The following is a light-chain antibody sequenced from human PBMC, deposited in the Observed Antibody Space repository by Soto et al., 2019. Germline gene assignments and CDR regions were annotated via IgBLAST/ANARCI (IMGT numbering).Light chain of an antibody. Sequence: EFVLTQSPGTLSLSPGERATLSCRASQTVRNNYLAWYQQKPGQAPRLLIYDASSRATGIPDRFSGGGSGTDFTLTISRLEPEDFAVYYCQQYGRSPPVKFGQGTKVEIK. J-gene: IGKJ1*01. V-gene: IGKV3-20*01. CDR3: QQYGRSPPVK. CDR1: QTVRNNY. CDR2: DAS.